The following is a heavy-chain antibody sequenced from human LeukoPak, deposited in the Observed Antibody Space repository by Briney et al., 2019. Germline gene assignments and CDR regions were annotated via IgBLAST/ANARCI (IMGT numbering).Heavy chain of an antibody. D-gene: IGHD6-13*01. CDR1: GFTFSSYW. Sequence: GRSLRLSCAASGFTFSSYWMSWVRQAPGKGLEWVANIKQDGSEKYYVDSVKGRFTISRDNAKNSLYLQMNSLRAEDTAVYYCAREGGSSWTYYYYYYGMDVWGQGTTVTVSS. CDR3: AREGGSSWTYYYYYYGMDV. V-gene: IGHV3-7*01. J-gene: IGHJ6*02. CDR2: IKQDGSEK.